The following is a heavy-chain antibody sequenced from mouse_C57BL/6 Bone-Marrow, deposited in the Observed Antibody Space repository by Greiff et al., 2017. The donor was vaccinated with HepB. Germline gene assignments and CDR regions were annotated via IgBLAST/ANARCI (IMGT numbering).Heavy chain of an antibody. Sequence: EVQLQQSGPVLVKPGASVKMSCKASGYTFTDYYMNWVKQSHGTSLEWIGVINPYNGGTSYNQKFKGKATLTVYKSSSTAYMERNSLTSEDSAVYYCARPGTTVVAHWYFDVWGTGTTVTVSS. CDR1: GYTFTDYY. D-gene: IGHD1-1*01. CDR2: INPYNGGT. CDR3: ARPGTTVVAHWYFDV. V-gene: IGHV1-19*01. J-gene: IGHJ1*03.